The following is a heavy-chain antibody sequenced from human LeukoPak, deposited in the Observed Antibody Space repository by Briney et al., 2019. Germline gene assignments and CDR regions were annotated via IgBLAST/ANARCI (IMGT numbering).Heavy chain of an antibody. J-gene: IGHJ6*03. Sequence: SETLSLTCTVSGGSISRSSYYWGWIRQPPGKGLEWIGSIYYSGSTYYNPSLKSRVTISVDTSKNQFSLKLSSVTAADTAVYYCARQAGTFYYYYYMDVWGKGTTVTVSS. CDR2: IYYSGST. D-gene: IGHD1-1*01. CDR1: GGSISRSSYY. CDR3: ARQAGTFYYYYYMDV. V-gene: IGHV4-39*01.